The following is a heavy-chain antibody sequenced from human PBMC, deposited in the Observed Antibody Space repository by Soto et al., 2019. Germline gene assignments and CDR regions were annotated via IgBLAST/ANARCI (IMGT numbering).Heavy chain of an antibody. CDR3: ASAKTSYGMDV. Sequence: QVQLVQSGAEAKKHGASVKVSCKASGYTFTRYDINWVRQATVQGLEWMGWMNPNSGNTGNAQKFQGRVTMTRDTLITTPYMGLRSLRSEYTARYYFASAKTSYGMDVWGQGNRVTASS. V-gene: IGHV1-8*01. CDR1: GYTFTRYD. J-gene: IGHJ6*02. CDR2: MNPNSGNT.